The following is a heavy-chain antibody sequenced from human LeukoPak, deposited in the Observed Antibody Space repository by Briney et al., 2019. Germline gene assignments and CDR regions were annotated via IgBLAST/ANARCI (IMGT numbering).Heavy chain of an antibody. D-gene: IGHD7-27*01. V-gene: IGHV4-39*01. Sequence: PSETLSLTCTVSGGSISSSSYYWGWIRQPPGKGLEWIGSIYYSGSTYYNASLKSRVTISVDTSKNQFSLKLSSVTAADTAVYYCARLSQLGGGAYHFDYWGQGTLVTVSS. CDR3: ARLSQLGGGAYHFDY. CDR1: GGSISSSSYY. J-gene: IGHJ4*02. CDR2: IYYSGST.